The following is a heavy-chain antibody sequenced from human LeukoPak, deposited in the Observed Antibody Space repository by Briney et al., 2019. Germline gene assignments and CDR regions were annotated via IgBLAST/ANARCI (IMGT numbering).Heavy chain of an antibody. CDR1: GFTFSSYW. V-gene: IGHV3-30-3*01. CDR2: ISYDGSNK. CDR3: ARDGGDSGSYGGY. D-gene: IGHD1-26*01. Sequence: PGGSLRLSCAASGFTFSSYWMHWVRQAPGKGLVWVAVISYDGSNKYYADSVKGRFTISRDNSKNTLYLQMNSLRAEDTAVYYCARDGGDSGSYGGYWGQGTLVTVSS. J-gene: IGHJ4*02.